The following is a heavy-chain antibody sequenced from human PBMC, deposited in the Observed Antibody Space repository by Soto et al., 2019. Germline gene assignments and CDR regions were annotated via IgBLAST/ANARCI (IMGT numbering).Heavy chain of an antibody. J-gene: IGHJ5*02. Sequence: PGGSLRLSCAASGFTFNSYGMHWVRQAPGKGLEWVTVIWSDGSNKYYADSVKGRFTISRDNSKNTLYLQMNSLRAEDTAVYYCAKGSGNYYNWFDLWGQGTLVTVS. CDR2: IWSDGSNK. CDR3: AKGSGNYYNWFDL. CDR1: GFTFNSYG. D-gene: IGHD3-10*01. V-gene: IGHV3-33*06.